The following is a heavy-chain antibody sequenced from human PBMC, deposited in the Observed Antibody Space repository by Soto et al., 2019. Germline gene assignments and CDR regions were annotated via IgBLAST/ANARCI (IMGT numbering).Heavy chain of an antibody. CDR1: GGSISSGGYY. V-gene: IGHV4-30-4*08. J-gene: IGHJ4*02. CDR2: IYYSGST. CDR3: ARAGDSSGSVDY. Sequence: SETLSLTCTVSGGSISSGGYYWSWIRQHPGKGLEWIGYIYYSGSTYYNPSLKSRVTISVDTSKNQFSLKLSSVTAADTAVYYCARAGDSSGSVDYWGQGTLVTVSS. D-gene: IGHD3-22*01.